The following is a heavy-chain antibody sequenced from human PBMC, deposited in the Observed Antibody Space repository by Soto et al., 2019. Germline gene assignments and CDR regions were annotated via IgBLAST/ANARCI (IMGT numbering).Heavy chain of an antibody. CDR3: ARGWPHHQQLVHPTNWFDP. D-gene: IGHD6-13*01. Sequence: SVKVSCKASGYTFTSYGISWVRQAPGQGLEWMGWISAYNGNTNYAQKLQGRVTMTTDTSTSTAYMELRSLRSDDTAVYYCARGWPHHQQLVHPTNWFDPWGQGTLVTVSS. J-gene: IGHJ5*02. CDR1: GYTFTSYG. V-gene: IGHV1-18*01. CDR2: ISAYNGNT.